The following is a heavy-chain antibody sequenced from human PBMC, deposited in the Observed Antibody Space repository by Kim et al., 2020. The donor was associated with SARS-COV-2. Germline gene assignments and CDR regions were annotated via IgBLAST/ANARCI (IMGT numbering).Heavy chain of an antibody. CDR2: INHSGST. J-gene: IGHJ2*01. CDR3: ARGRVTMVRGVIYWYFDL. V-gene: IGHV4-34*01. CDR1: GGSFSGYY. D-gene: IGHD3-10*01. Sequence: SETLSLTCAVYGGSFSGYYWSWIRQPPGKGLEWIGEINHSGSTNYNPSLKSRVTISVDTSKNQFSLKLSSVTAADTAVYYCARGRVTMVRGVIYWYFDLWGRGTLVTVSS.